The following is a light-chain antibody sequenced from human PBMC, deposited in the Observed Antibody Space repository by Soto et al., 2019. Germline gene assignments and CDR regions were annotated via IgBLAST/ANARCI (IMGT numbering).Light chain of an antibody. Sequence: VLTQPPSASGTPGQRVNISCSGSSSSIGSNYVYWYRQFPGTAPKLLIQRNNQRPSGVPARFSGSKSGTSASLAISGLRSEDEADYYCAGWDDSLSGPVFGGGTQLTVL. J-gene: IGLJ2*01. CDR2: RNN. CDR3: AGWDDSLSGPV. CDR1: SSSIGSNY. V-gene: IGLV1-47*01.